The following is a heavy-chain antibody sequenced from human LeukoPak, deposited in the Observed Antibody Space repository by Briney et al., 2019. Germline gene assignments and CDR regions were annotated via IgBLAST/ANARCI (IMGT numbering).Heavy chain of an antibody. CDR1: GGAFSSYA. J-gene: IGHJ4*02. CDR2: IIPIFGTA. CDR3: GTRYNGSGADY. Sequence: SVTVSCKASGGAFSSYAISWVRQAPGQELEWLGRIIPIFGTANYAQKFQGRVTITTDESTSTAYMELSCLRSEDTAVYYCGTRYNGSGADYWGQGTLVTVSS. D-gene: IGHD3-10*01. V-gene: IGHV1-69*05.